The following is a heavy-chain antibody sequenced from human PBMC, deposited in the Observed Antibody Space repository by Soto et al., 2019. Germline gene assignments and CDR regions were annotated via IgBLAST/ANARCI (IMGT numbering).Heavy chain of an antibody. J-gene: IGHJ4*02. Sequence: HPGGSLRLSCAASGFTFSSYGMHWVRQAPGKGLEWVAVISYDGSNKYYTDSVKGRFTISRDNSKNTLYLQMNSLRAEDTAVYYCARDGLIWFGEFPPNFDYWGQGTLVTVSS. CDR3: ARDGLIWFGEFPPNFDY. CDR2: ISYDGSNK. D-gene: IGHD3-10*01. CDR1: GFTFSSYG. V-gene: IGHV3-30*03.